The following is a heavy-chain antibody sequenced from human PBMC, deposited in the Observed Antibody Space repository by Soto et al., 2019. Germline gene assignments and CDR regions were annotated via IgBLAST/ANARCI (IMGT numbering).Heavy chain of an antibody. V-gene: IGHV3-23*01. CDR3: AKDSPHCGGDCYPEYFDD. CDR1: GFTFSSYA. D-gene: IGHD2-21*02. CDR2: ISGSGGST. J-gene: IGHJ4*02. Sequence: EVQLLESGGGLVQPGGSLRLSCAASGFTFSSYAMSWVRQAPGKGLEWVSAISGSGGSTYYADSVKGRFTISRDNSKKTLYLQMNSLRAEDTAVYYCAKDSPHCGGDCYPEYFDDWGQGTLVTVSS.